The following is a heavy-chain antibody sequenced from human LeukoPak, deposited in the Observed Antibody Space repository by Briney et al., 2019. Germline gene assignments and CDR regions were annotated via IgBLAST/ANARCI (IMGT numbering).Heavy chain of an antibody. D-gene: IGHD6-6*01. CDR2: PYYRSKWYN. Sequence: SQTLSLTCAISGDSVSSNIAAWNWIRQSPSRGLECLGRPYYRSKWYNDFAVSVKSRIAINPDTSKNQFSLQLTSVTPEDTAVYYCARVSSSWSPSLSVTHYFDSWGQGALVTVSS. V-gene: IGHV6-1*01. CDR1: GDSVSSNIAA. CDR3: ARVSSSWSPSLSVTHYFDS. J-gene: IGHJ4*02.